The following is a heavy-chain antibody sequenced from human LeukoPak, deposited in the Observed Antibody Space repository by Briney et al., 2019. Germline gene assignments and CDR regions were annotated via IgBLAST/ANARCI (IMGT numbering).Heavy chain of an antibody. D-gene: IGHD6-13*01. Sequence: GGSLRLSCAASGFTFSSYGMHWVRQAPGKGLEWVAVISYDGSDKYYADSVKGRFTISRDNSKNTLYLQMNSLRAEDTAVYYCAKDRSPHSSRWPIKDYWGQGTLVTVSS. CDR3: AKDRSPHSSRWPIKDY. J-gene: IGHJ4*02. CDR1: GFTFSSYG. V-gene: IGHV3-30*18. CDR2: ISYDGSDK.